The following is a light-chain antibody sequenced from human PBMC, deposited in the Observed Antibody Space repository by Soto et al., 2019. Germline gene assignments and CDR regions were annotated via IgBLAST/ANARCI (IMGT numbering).Light chain of an antibody. V-gene: IGKV3-20*01. CDR1: QSVSSTY. CDR2: GAS. J-gene: IGKJ1*01. Sequence: EIVLTQSPSTLFLSPGYRAIFSSRASQSVSSTYLAWYQQKPGQAPGVRIYGASNRATGIPDRLSGSGSGTDFTLSISRLEPEDSAVYYCQQYSSLWTFGQGTKVDIK. CDR3: QQYSSLWT.